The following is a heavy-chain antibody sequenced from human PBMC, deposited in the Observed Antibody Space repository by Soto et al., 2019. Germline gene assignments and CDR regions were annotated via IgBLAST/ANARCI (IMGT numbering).Heavy chain of an antibody. CDR3: AEGCWGSGCLGY. CDR1: GFTFSSYA. J-gene: IGHJ4*02. CDR2: ISGSGGST. Sequence: EVQLLESGGGLVQPGGSLRLSCAASGFTFSSYAMSWVRQAPGKGLEWVSAISGSGGSTYYADSVKGRFTISRDNSKNTVYQKMNGGSAEDAAGYCCAEGCWGSGCLGYGGQGPPVTVSA. V-gene: IGHV3-23*01. D-gene: IGHD6-25*01.